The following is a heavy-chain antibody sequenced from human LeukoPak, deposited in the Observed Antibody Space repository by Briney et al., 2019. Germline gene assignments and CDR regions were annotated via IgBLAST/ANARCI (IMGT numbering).Heavy chain of an antibody. V-gene: IGHV1-69*13. Sequence: SVKVSCKASGGTFSSYAISWVRQAPGQGLEWMGGIIPIFGTANYAQKFQGRVTITADESTSTAYMELSSLRSEDTAVYYCARDRIAAAPKYYYYYGMDVWGQGTTVAVSS. D-gene: IGHD6-13*01. J-gene: IGHJ6*02. CDR2: IIPIFGTA. CDR3: ARDRIAAAPKYYYYYGMDV. CDR1: GGTFSSYA.